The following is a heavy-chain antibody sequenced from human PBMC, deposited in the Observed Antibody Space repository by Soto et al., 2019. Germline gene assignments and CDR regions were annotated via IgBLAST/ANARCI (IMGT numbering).Heavy chain of an antibody. CDR3: ARARYAFTDYYKGGYYYFAY. J-gene: IGHJ4*02. D-gene: IGHD3-9*01. CDR1: GDSISNSY. Sequence: PSETLSLTCSVSGDSISNSYWAWIRQPPGKGLEWIGYISYSGSTNYNPSLKSRVTIFVHTSGNQFSLSLSSVTPADTAVYFCARARYAFTDYYKGGYYYFAYWGQGTPVTVSS. V-gene: IGHV4-59*01. CDR2: ISYSGST.